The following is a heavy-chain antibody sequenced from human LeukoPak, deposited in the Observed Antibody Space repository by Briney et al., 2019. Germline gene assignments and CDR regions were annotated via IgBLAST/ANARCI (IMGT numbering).Heavy chain of an antibody. Sequence: SETLSLTCAVSGGSISSNSYYWDWIRQPPGKGLEWIGSIYYSGSTYYNPSLKSRVTVSVDTSKNQFSLKLSSVTAADTAVYYCARGRIASGAYYYYMDVWGKGTTVTVSS. D-gene: IGHD2/OR15-2a*01. CDR2: IYYSGST. CDR3: ARGRIASGAYYYYMDV. V-gene: IGHV4-39*07. J-gene: IGHJ6*03. CDR1: GGSISSNSYY.